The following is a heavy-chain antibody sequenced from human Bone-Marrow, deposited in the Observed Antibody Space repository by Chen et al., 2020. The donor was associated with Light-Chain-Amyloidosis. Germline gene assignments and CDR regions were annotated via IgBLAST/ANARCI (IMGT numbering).Heavy chain of an antibody. J-gene: IGHJ5*01. CDR1: GFHFSNHW. V-gene: IGHV3-7*01. CDR2: IKQEGSEK. D-gene: IGHD6-19*01. Sequence: EVQLVESGGGVVQPGGSLRLSCAASGFHFSNHWMSWVRQAPGKGLERVANIKQEGSEKYFVDSVRGRFIISRDNTKTSLYLQMTSLRAEDTAVYYCARWEYNSGWYWLDSWGQGTLVTVSS. CDR3: ARWEYNSGWYWLDS.